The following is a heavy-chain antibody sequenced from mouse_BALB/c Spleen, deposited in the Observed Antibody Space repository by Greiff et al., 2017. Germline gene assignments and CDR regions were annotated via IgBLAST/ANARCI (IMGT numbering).Heavy chain of an antibody. V-gene: IGHV5-12-1*01. CDR3: ARQRYDVGFAY. Sequence: EVQGVESGGGLVKPGGSLKLSCAASGFAFSSYDMSWVRQTPEKRLEWVAYISSGGGSTYYPDTVKGRFTISRDNAKNTLYLQMSSLKSEDTAMYYCARQRYDVGFAYWGQGTLVTVSA. CDR1: GFAFSSYD. D-gene: IGHD2-14*01. CDR2: ISSGGGST. J-gene: IGHJ3*01.